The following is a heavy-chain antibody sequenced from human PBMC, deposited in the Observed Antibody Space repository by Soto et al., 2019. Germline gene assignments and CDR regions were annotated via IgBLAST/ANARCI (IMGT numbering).Heavy chain of an antibody. J-gene: IGHJ4*02. CDR2: IYSGGAT. CDR1: GFSVSTSH. V-gene: IGHV3-66*02. CDR3: AREYSLAVVAPGY. D-gene: IGHD3-22*01. Sequence: GGSLRLSCAAAGFSVSTSHISWVRQAPGKGLEWVSVIYSGGATHYAVSVKGRLIISRDKSKNTVDLQMNSLRAEDTSVYYCAREYSLAVVAPGYWGQGILVTVSS.